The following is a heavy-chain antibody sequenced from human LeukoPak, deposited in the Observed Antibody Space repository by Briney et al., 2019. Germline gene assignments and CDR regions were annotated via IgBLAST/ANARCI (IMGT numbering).Heavy chain of an antibody. V-gene: IGHV3-23*01. D-gene: IGHD2-15*01. CDR2: VSGSRDTT. CDR3: AKGGGWSPFDY. Sequence: GGSLRLSCAASGFTFSRSAMSWVRQAPGKGLEWVSTVSGSRDTTYYADSVQGRFTISRDNSKNTLYLQMNSLRADDTAVYYCAKGGGWSPFDYWGQGTLVTVSS. J-gene: IGHJ4*02. CDR1: GFTFSRSA.